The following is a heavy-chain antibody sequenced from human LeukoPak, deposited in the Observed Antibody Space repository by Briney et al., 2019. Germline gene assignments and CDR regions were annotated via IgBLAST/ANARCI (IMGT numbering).Heavy chain of an antibody. J-gene: IGHJ4*02. CDR1: GGSFSGYY. V-gene: IGHV4-34*01. CDR2: INHSGST. CDR3: ARSFRYYDSSGYWGYYFDY. Sequence: SETLSLTCAVYGGSFSGYYWSWTRQPPGKGLEWIGEINHSGSTNYNPSLKSRVTISVDTSKNQFSLKLSSVTAADTAVYYCARSFRYYDSSGYWGYYFDYWGQGTLVTVSS. D-gene: IGHD3-22*01.